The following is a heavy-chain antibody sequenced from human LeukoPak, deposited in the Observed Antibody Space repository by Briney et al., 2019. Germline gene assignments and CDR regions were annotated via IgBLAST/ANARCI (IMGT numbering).Heavy chain of an antibody. V-gene: IGHV3-53*01. CDR1: GFTVSSNY. J-gene: IGHJ5*02. CDR3: ARSYSSSFDWFDP. Sequence: PGGSLRLSCAASGFTVSSNYMSWVRQAPGKRLEWVSVIYSGGSTYYADFVKGRFTISRDNSKNTLYLQMNSLRAEDTAVYYCARSYSSSFDWFDPWGQGTLVTVSS. D-gene: IGHD6-6*01. CDR2: IYSGGST.